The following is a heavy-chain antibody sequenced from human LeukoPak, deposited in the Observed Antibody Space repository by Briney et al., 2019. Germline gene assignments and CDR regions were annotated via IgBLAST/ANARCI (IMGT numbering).Heavy chain of an antibody. CDR3: ARHSVAGLYYSYFYVDV. CDR1: GFTFSRYW. J-gene: IGHJ6*03. CDR2: IKLDGSEK. D-gene: IGHD6-19*01. V-gene: IGHV3-7*01. Sequence: PGGSLRLSCAASGFTFSRYWMTWVRQTPEKGLEWVANIKLDGSEKYYVDSVKGRFTISRDNAKNALYLQMNSLRVEDTAVYYCARHSVAGLYYSYFYVDVWGKGTTVTVSS.